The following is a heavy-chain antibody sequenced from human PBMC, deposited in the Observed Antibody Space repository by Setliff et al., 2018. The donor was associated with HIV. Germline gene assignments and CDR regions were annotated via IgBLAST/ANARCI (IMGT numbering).Heavy chain of an antibody. V-gene: IGHV4-59*08. CDR1: GASISSYY. CDR2: IYYSGST. J-gene: IGHJ4*03. CDR3: ARGALQDGTGSYYEGFDY. D-gene: IGHD1-26*01. Sequence: KASETLSLTCTVSGASISSYYWSWIRQPPGKGLEWIGYIYYSGSTNYNPSLKSRVIISVDTSKNQFSLKVSSVTAADTAVYYCARGALQDGTGSYYEGFDYWGQGTMVTVSS.